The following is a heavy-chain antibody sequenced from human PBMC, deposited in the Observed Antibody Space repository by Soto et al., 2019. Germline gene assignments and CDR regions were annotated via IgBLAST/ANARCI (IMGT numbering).Heavy chain of an antibody. CDR2: IYYSGST. CDR1: GGSIGSYY. D-gene: IGHD4-17*01. V-gene: IGHV4-59*01. J-gene: IGHJ4*02. Sequence: PSGTLSLTCTVPGGSIGSYYWSCIRQRPGKGLEWIGYIYYSGSTNYNPSLKSRVTISVDTSKNQFSLKLSSVTAADTAVYYCARSTGYGDPYFVYWGQGTLVTVS. CDR3: ARSTGYGDPYFVY.